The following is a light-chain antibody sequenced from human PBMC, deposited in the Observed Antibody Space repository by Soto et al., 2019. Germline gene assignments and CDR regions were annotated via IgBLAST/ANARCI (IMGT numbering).Light chain of an antibody. CDR2: GAS. J-gene: IGKJ4*01. CDR1: QSVSNTY. V-gene: IGKV3-20*01. CDR3: QQYGSFFFT. Sequence: EVFLTQSTGTLSLAPGERATLSCRASQSVSNTYIAWYQQTPGQAPRLLIYGASRRAPGIPDRFSGRGSGTDLTLTISRLEPEDVAVYYCQQYGSFFFTFGGGTKVDLK.